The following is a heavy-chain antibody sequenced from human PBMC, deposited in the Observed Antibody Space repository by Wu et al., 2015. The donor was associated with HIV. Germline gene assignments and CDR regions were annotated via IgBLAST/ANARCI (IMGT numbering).Heavy chain of an antibody. V-gene: IGHV1-2*02. CDR2: INPNSGDT. Sequence: QVQLVQSGAEVKKSGASVRVSCKASGYIFPAYFIHWVRQAPGQGLEWVGWINPNSGDTNHAQKFQGRVTMTRDTSISTAYMELSRLRSDDTAVYYCARDPQEVSGWYTHWGQGTLVTVSS. J-gene: IGHJ4*02. D-gene: IGHD6-19*01. CDR1: GYIFPAYF. CDR3: ARDPQEVSGWYTH.